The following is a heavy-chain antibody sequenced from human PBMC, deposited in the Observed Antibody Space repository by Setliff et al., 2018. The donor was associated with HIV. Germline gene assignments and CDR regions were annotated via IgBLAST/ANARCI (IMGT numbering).Heavy chain of an antibody. CDR3: VRGRDCSGSNCPRLDN. V-gene: IGHV4-59*01. J-gene: IGHJ4*02. Sequence: SETLSLTCRVSGGLMSGYFWSWVRQPPGKGLEWVAYIYYTGNINQNPSLKSRVTISMDSSKRQFYLKLSSLTAADTAVYYCVRGRDCSGSNCPRLDNGGQGMLVTVSS. CDR1: GGLMSGYF. CDR2: IYYTGNI. D-gene: IGHD2-15*01.